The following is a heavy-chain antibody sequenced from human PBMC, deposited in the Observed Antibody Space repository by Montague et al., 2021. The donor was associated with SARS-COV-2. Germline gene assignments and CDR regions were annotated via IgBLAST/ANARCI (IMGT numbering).Heavy chain of an antibody. J-gene: IGHJ6*02. CDR1: RDSVANHSPT. CDR3: TSGREGNYNVMDV. V-gene: IGHV6-1*01. D-gene: IGHD1-1*01. CDR2: TCYGSKWYN. Sequence: CAISRDSVANHSPTSDGLTHAPSTGLEFLGSTCYGSKWYNDCAVSLRGRVTINPDTSKNQFSLQLNSVTPEDTAIYYCTSGREGNYNVMDVWGQGTTVTVSS.